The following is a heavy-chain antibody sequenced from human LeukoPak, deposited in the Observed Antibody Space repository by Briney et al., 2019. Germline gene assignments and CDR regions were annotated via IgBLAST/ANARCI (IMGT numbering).Heavy chain of an antibody. V-gene: IGHV3-7*01. CDR2: IKQDGSEK. Sequence: GGSLRLSCAASGFTFSRYWLNWVRQAPGKGLEWVANIKQDGSEKYYVDSVKGRFTISRDNAKNSLYLQMNSLRAEDTAVYYCARGIMITFGGVSTYYFDYWGQGTLVTVSS. CDR3: ARGIMITFGGVSTYYFDY. D-gene: IGHD3-16*01. CDR1: GFTFSRYW. J-gene: IGHJ4*02.